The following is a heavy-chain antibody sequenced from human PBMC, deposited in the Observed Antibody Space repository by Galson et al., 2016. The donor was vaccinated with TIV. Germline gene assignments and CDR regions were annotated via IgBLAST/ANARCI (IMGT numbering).Heavy chain of an antibody. J-gene: IGHJ4*02. CDR2: VYPDDSDT. CDR3: ARRGPRYGKFDY. D-gene: IGHD4-17*01. Sequence: QSGAEVKKPGESLKISCEASGYSFATYWIAWVRQKPGKGLEWMGIVYPDDSDTTYNPSFQGQVTFSADKSINTAFLQWSSLDASDTAMYYCARRGPRYGKFDYWGQGTPVTVSS. V-gene: IGHV5-51*01. CDR1: GYSFATYW.